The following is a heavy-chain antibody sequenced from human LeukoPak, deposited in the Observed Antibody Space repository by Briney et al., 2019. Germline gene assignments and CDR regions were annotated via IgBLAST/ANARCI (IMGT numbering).Heavy chain of an antibody. CDR1: GYTFSDFY. CDR2: TNPNIGST. V-gene: IGHV1-2*02. Sequence: ASVKVSCKASGYTFSDFYIHWVRQAPGQGPEWMGWTNPNIGSTNFAQKFQGRLTMTRDTSISTAYMELSGLRSDDTAVYYCARDTNIPESETFHYWGQGTLVTVSS. CDR3: ARDTNIPESETFHY. J-gene: IGHJ4*02. D-gene: IGHD2-2*02.